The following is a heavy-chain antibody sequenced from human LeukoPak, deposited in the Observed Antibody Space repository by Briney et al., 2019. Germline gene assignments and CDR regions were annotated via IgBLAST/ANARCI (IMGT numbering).Heavy chain of an antibody. CDR2: INSDGSEG. V-gene: IGHV3-7*03. D-gene: IGHD6-6*01. J-gene: IGHJ1*01. CDR3: ARGGAARLHFQN. CDR1: GFTFSGFW. Sequence: PGGSLRLSCAVSGFTFSGFWMSWSRQAPGKGLEWVASINSDGSEGYYADVVKGRFTISRDNAKNSLYLQINSLRAEDTAVYYCARGGAARLHFQNWGQGTLVTVSS.